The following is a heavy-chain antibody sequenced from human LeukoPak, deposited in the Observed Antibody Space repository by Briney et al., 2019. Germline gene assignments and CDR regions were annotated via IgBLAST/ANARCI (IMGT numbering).Heavy chain of an antibody. V-gene: IGHV3-15*01. D-gene: IGHD3-3*01. Sequence: GGSLRLSCAASGFTFSNAWMSWVRQAPGKGLEWVGRIKSKTDGGTTDYAAPVKGRFTISRDDSKNTLYLQMNSLKTEDTAVYYCTTTLDGYYYYYMDVWGKGTTVTVSS. J-gene: IGHJ6*03. CDR3: TTTLDGYYYYYMDV. CDR1: GFTFSNAW. CDR2: IKSKTDGGTT.